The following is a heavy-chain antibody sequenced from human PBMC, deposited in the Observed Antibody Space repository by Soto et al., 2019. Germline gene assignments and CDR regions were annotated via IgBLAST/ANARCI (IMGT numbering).Heavy chain of an antibody. Sequence: ASVKVSCKASGYTFTSYDINWVRQATGQGLEWMGWMNPNSGKTGYAQKFQGRFTMTRKTSISTAYMELSSLRSEDTAVYYCARAGAGMARRGVYYYYYYMDVWGKGTTVTVSS. J-gene: IGHJ6*03. CDR2: MNPNSGKT. D-gene: IGHD6-6*01. CDR3: ARAGAGMARRGVYYYYYYMDV. CDR1: GYTFTSYD. V-gene: IGHV1-8*01.